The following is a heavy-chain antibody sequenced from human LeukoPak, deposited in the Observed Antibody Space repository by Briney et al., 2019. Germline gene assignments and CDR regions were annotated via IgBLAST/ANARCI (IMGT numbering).Heavy chain of an antibody. J-gene: IGHJ4*02. D-gene: IGHD3-22*01. V-gene: IGHV3-7*01. CDR1: GFTFSSYW. CDR3: ATLIHSSGYYYYDY. CDR2: IKQDGSEK. Sequence: GGSLRLSCAASGFTFSSYWMSWVRQAPGKGLEWVANIKQDGSEKYYVDSVKGRFTISRDNAKNSLYLQMNSLRAEDTAVHYCATLIHSSGYYYYDYWGQGTLVTVS.